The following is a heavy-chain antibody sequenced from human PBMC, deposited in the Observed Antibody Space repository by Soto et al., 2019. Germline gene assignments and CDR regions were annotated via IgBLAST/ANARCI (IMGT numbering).Heavy chain of an antibody. Sequence: ESGGGLVQPGGSLRLSCAVSGFTFSDHYMDWVRQAPGTGLEWVGHIRNKANSYTTEYAASVRGRFTISRDDSKNSLYLHMNSLITEDTAVYYCATGSGADYPFDIWGQGTMVTVSS. CDR1: GFTFSDHY. J-gene: IGHJ3*02. V-gene: IGHV3-72*01. CDR3: ATGSGADYPFDI. CDR2: IRNKANSYTT. D-gene: IGHD3-3*01.